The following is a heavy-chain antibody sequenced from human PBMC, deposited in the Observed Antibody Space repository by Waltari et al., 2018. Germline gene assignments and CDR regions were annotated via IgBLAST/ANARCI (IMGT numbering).Heavy chain of an antibody. CDR1: GGSFSGYY. D-gene: IGHD3-3*01. J-gene: IGHJ4*02. Sequence: QVQLQQWGAGLLKPSETLSLTCAVYGGSFSGYYWSWLRQPPGKGLEWIGEINHSGSTNYNPSLKSRVTISVDTSKNQFSLKLSSVTAADTAVYYCARVGVLRFLEWFPPPLYFDYWGQGTLVTVSS. V-gene: IGHV4-34*01. CDR2: INHSGST. CDR3: ARVGVLRFLEWFPPPLYFDY.